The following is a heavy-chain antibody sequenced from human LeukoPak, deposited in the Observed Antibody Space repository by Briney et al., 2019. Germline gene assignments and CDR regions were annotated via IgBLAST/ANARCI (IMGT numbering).Heavy chain of an antibody. Sequence: SVKVSCKASGGTFSSYAISWVRQAPGQGLEWMGRIIPILGIANYAQKFQGRVTITADKSTSTAYMELSSLGSEDTAVYYCARDREFQLGYCSGGSCYTSRWFDPWGQGTLVTVSS. CDR2: IIPILGIA. CDR1: GGTFSSYA. V-gene: IGHV1-69*04. J-gene: IGHJ5*02. CDR3: ARDREFQLGYCSGGSCYTSRWFDP. D-gene: IGHD2-15*01.